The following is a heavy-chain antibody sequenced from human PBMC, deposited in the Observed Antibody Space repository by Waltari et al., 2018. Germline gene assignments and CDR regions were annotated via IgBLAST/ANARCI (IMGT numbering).Heavy chain of an antibody. V-gene: IGHV4-4*02. CDR1: GDSMSSSDW. CDR3: ARDRGRGIYLDS. D-gene: IGHD2-15*01. Sequence: QMQLQESGPGLVKPSGTLSLTCTVSGDSMSSSDWWSWVRQTPEKGLEWIGQIQGRGRTHYNPSFESRVTISIDTSKNQFSLKVTSTTAADTAVYYCARDRGRGIYLDSWGRGTLVTVSP. J-gene: IGHJ4*02. CDR2: IQGRGRT.